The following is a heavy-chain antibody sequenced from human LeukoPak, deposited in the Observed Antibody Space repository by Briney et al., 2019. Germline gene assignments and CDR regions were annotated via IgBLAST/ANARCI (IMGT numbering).Heavy chain of an antibody. CDR1: GFTLRDHH. J-gene: IGHJ3*01. CDR2: TRSKVRKYAT. D-gene: IGHD3-22*01. Sequence: GGSLPLSCVGSGFTLRDHHMDWVRQAPGMGLEWVGRTRSKVRKYATEYAASVKGRFTISRDESENSVFLHLSSLTVEDTALYYCARDGAEGDDSAFDVWGQGTMVTVSS. V-gene: IGHV3-72*01. CDR3: ARDGAEGDDSAFDV.